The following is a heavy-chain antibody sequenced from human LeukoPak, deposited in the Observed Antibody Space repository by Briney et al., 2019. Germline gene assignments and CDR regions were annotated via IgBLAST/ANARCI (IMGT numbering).Heavy chain of an antibody. D-gene: IGHD3-10*01. J-gene: IGHJ6*02. CDR1: GGSISGYY. Sequence: SETLSLTCTVSGGSISGYYWTWIRQPPGKGLECIGYIYYGGSTNYNPSLKSRVTISVDTSKNQLSLKLSSVTAADTAVYFCARIMAVRGAPDYFHYGIDVWGQGTTVTVSS. CDR2: IYYGGST. V-gene: IGHV4-59*01. CDR3: ARIMAVRGAPDYFHYGIDV.